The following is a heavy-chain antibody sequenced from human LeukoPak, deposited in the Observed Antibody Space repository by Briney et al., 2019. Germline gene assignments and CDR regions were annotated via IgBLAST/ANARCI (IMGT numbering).Heavy chain of an antibody. CDR2: IIPIFGTA. CDR1: GGTFSSYA. J-gene: IGHJ4*02. D-gene: IGHD7-27*01. CDR3: ARSSRTGLGSSDY. Sequence: ASVKVSCKASGGTFSSYAISWVRQAPGQGLEWMGGIIPIFGTANYAQKFQGRVTITTGESTSTAYMELSSLRSEDTAVYYCARSSRTGLGSSDYWGQGTLVTVSS. V-gene: IGHV1-69*05.